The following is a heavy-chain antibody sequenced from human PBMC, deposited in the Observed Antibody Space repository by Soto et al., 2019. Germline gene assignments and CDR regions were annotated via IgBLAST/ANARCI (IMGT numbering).Heavy chain of an antibody. D-gene: IGHD3-22*01. CDR2: INHSGST. J-gene: IGHJ3*02. Sequence: SETLSLTCAVYGGSFSGYYWSWIRQPPGKGLEWIGEINHSGSTNYNPSLKSRVTISVDTSKNQFSLKLSSVTAADTAVYYCARDLDYDSSVSDAFDIWGQGTMVTVSS. V-gene: IGHV4-34*01. CDR3: ARDLDYDSSVSDAFDI. CDR1: GGSFSGYY.